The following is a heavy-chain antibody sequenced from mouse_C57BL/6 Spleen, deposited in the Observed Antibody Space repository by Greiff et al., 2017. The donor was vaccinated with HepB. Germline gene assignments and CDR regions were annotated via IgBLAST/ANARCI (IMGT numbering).Heavy chain of an antibody. D-gene: IGHD2-4*01. J-gene: IGHJ4*01. V-gene: IGHV1-50*01. CDR3: ARCYYDYGNYYAMDY. Sequence: QVQLKQPGAELVKPGASVKLSCKASGYTFTSYWMQWVKQRPGQGLEWIGEIDPSDSYTNYNQKFKGKATLTVDTSSSTAYMQLSSLTSEDSAVYYCARCYYDYGNYYAMDYWGQGTSVTVSS. CDR1: GYTFTSYW. CDR2: IDPSDSYT.